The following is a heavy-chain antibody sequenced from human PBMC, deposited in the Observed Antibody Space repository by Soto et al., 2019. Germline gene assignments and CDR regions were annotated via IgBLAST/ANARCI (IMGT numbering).Heavy chain of an antibody. J-gene: IGHJ5*02. V-gene: IGHV3-30*18. CDR1: GFTFSNYG. CDR3: AKGDWFDP. CDR2: ISYDGSNK. Sequence: QVQLVESGGGEVQPGRTLRLSCAASGFTFSNYGMHWVRQAPGKGLEWVAVISYDGSNKYYADSVKGRFSISRDNSKNTLYLQMNSLRAEDTAVYYCAKGDWFDPWGQGTLVTVSS.